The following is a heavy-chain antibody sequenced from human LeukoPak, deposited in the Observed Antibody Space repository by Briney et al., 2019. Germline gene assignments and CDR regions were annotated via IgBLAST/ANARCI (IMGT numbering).Heavy chain of an antibody. CDR2: IIPILGIA. D-gene: IGHD3-3*01. CDR1: GGTFSSYA. V-gene: IGHV1-69*04. CDR3: ARARVTIFGVALGDDAFDI. Sequence: SVKVSCKASGGTFSSYAISWVRQAPGQGLEWMGRIIPILGIANYAQKFQGRVTITADKSTSTAYMELSSLRSEDTAVYYCARARVTIFGVALGDDAFDIWGQGTMVTVSS. J-gene: IGHJ3*02.